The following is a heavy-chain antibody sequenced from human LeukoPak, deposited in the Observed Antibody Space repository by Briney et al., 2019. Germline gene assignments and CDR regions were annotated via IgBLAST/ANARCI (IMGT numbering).Heavy chain of an antibody. D-gene: IGHD5-18*01. J-gene: IGHJ6*03. CDR3: ASPAMAFIDQGRYYYYYYMDV. V-gene: IGHV4-4*07. Sequence: SETLSLTCTVSGGSISSYYWSWIRQPAGKGLEWIGRIYTSGSTNYNPSLKSRVTMSVDTSKNQFSLKLSSVTAADTAVYYCASPAMAFIDQGRYYYYYYMDVWGKGTTVTVSS. CDR1: GGSISSYY. CDR2: IYTSGST.